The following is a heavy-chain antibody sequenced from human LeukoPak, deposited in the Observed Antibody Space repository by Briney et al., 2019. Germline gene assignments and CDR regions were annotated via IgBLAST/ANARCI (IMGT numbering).Heavy chain of an antibody. CDR3: ARATPRYCTNGVCYIVPPTFDP. CDR1: GGSISSYY. V-gene: IGHV4-59*01. Sequence: SETLSLTCTVSGGSISSYYWSWIRQRPGKGLEWIGYIYYSGSTNYNPSLKSRVTISVDTSKNQFSLKLSSVTAADTAVYYCARATPRYCTNGVCYIVPPTFDPWGQGTLVTVSS. CDR2: IYYSGST. J-gene: IGHJ5*02. D-gene: IGHD2-8*01.